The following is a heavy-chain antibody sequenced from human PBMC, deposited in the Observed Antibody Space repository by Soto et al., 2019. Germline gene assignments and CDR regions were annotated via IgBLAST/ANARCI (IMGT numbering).Heavy chain of an antibody. CDR2: INHSGNT. CDR3: ALRISAVTHLDY. D-gene: IGHD4-17*01. Sequence: SETLSLTCAVYGGSFSGYYWSWIRQPPGKGLEWIGEINHSGNTNYNPSLKSRVTMSVDTSRNQFSLKLTSVTAADTAVYYCALRISAVTHLDYWGQGDLVT. J-gene: IGHJ4*02. CDR1: GGSFSGYY. V-gene: IGHV4-34*01.